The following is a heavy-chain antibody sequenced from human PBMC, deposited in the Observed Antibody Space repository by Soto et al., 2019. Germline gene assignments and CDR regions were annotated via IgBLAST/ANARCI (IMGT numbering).Heavy chain of an antibody. Sequence: SETLSLTCTVSGGSISSGDYYWSWIRQPPGKGLEWIGYIYYSGSTNYNPSLKSRVNISVDTSKNQFSLKLSSVTAADTAVYYCASGDYDFWSGYYRYYYGMDVWGQGTTVT. CDR2: IYYSGST. D-gene: IGHD3-3*01. V-gene: IGHV4-61*08. J-gene: IGHJ6*02. CDR3: ASGDYDFWSGYYRYYYGMDV. CDR1: GGSISSGDYY.